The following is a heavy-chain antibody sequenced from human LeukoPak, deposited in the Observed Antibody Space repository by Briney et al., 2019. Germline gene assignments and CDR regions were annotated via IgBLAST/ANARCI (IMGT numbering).Heavy chain of an antibody. Sequence: PGGSLRPSCAASGFTFVTFAMGWVRQAPGKGLEWVSTISGSGGGTYYADSVKGRFTISRDNSKNTLYLQMNSLRAEDTAVYYCAKHKGAGSRYSYSMDVWGKGATVTVSS. D-gene: IGHD6-13*01. CDR1: GFTFVTFA. J-gene: IGHJ6*03. CDR3: AKHKGAGSRYSYSMDV. V-gene: IGHV3-23*01. CDR2: ISGSGGGT.